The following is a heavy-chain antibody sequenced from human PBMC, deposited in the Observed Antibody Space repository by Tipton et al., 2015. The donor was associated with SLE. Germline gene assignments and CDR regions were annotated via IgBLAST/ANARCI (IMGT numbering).Heavy chain of an antibody. D-gene: IGHD6-13*01. Sequence: SLRLSCATSGFTFSDYYMSWIRQAPGKGLEWLSFISSTGSTIDYADSVKGRVTISRDNAKNSLYLQMNSLRAEDTAVYYCARGHDSSSPYWGQGTLVTVSS. CDR2: ISSTGSTI. J-gene: IGHJ4*02. V-gene: IGHV3-11*01. CDR1: GFTFSDYY. CDR3: ARGHDSSSPY.